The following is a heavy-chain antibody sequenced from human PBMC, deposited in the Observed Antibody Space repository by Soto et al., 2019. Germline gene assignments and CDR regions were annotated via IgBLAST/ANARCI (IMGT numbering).Heavy chain of an antibody. CDR2: IKQDGSEK. J-gene: IGHJ4*02. D-gene: IGHD2-2*01. Sequence: GGSLRLSCAASGFTFSSYWMSWVRQAPGKGLEWVANIKQDGSEKYYVDSVKGRFTISRDNAKNSLYLQMNSLRAEDTAVYYCARDGGDIVVVPAAVFDYWGQGTLVTVSS. CDR1: GFTFSSYW. CDR3: ARDGGDIVVVPAAVFDY. V-gene: IGHV3-7*01.